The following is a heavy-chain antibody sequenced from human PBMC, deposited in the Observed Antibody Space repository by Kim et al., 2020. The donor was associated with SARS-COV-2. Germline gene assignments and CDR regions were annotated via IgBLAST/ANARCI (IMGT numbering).Heavy chain of an antibody. V-gene: IGHV3-23*03. D-gene: IGHD3-22*01. CDR2: IGSGT. CDR3: VRAYDVKTCYYLYF. CDR1: GFPFSRYA. J-gene: IGHJ4*02. Sequence: WGSLRLSCEASGFPFSRYAMTWVRQTPGKGLEWVSLIGSGTHYEDSVKGRFTISRDNTRETLSLQMNDLRAEDTALYYCVRAYDVKTCYYLYFWGQGFLV.